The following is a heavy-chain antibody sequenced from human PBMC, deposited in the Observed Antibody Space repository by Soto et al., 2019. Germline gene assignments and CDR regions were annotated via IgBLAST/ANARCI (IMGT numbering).Heavy chain of an antibody. CDR3: VRDVPAAGTDWFDP. CDR2: LHSTGAT. J-gene: IGHJ5*02. Sequence: PSETLSLTCAVYGGSFSGYYWSWIRQAADKRLEWIGRLHSTGATNYNPSLRSRVTMSVDKPKNQFSLNLASVTAADTAVYYCVRDVPAAGTDWFDPWGQGTLVTVSS. V-gene: IGHV4-4*07. D-gene: IGHD6-13*01. CDR1: GGSFSGYY.